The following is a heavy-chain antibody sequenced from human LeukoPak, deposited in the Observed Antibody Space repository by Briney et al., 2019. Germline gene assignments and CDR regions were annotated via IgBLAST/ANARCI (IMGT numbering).Heavy chain of an antibody. CDR3: ARRYDSSGYYVFDY. Sequence: GGSLRLSCVASGFTFSSYWMHWVRQAPGKGLAWVSRINSDGSRISYADSVKGRFTISRDNAKNTLYLQMNSLRAEDTAVYYCARRYDSSGYYVFDYWGQGTLVTVSS. CDR1: GFTFSSYW. CDR2: INSDGSRI. D-gene: IGHD3-22*01. V-gene: IGHV3-74*01. J-gene: IGHJ4*02.